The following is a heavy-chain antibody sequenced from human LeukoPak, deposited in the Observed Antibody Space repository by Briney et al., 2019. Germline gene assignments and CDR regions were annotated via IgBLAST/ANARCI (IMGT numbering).Heavy chain of an antibody. V-gene: IGHV3-30*18. CDR2: LSYDGSDK. D-gene: IGHD4-17*01. J-gene: IGHJ4*02. CDR1: GFTFRRFG. CDR3: AKSADEFGDYEEVGSLDY. Sequence: GRSLRLSCAASGFTFRRFGMHWVRQAPGKGLEWVAVLSYDGSDKYYGGSVKGRFIISRDNSKTTLYLQMNSLRAEDTAIYFCAKSADEFGDYEEVGSLDYWGQGTLVTVSS.